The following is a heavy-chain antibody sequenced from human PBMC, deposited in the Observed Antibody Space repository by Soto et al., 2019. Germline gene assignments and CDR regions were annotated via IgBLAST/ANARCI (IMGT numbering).Heavy chain of an antibody. J-gene: IGHJ5*01. CDR1: GYTFTSYA. CDR3: ARERNWFDS. V-gene: IGHV1-3*01. Sequence: VASVKVSCKASGYTFTSYAMHWVRQAPGQRLEWMGWINAGNGNTKYSQRFQGRVTMTRNTSISTAYMELSSLRSEDTAVYYCARERNWFDSWGQGTLVTVSS. CDR2: INAGNGNT.